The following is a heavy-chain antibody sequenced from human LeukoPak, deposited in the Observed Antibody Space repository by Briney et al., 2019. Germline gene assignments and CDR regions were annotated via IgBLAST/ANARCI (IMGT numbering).Heavy chain of an antibody. CDR2: IYYSGTT. V-gene: IGHV4-39*07. CDR1: GGSISLSNYC. D-gene: IGHD3-22*01. Sequence: SETLSLTCTFSGGSISLSNYCWGWIRQPPGKGLEWIGSIYYSGTTYYNPSLKSRVTISIDTSRNQFSLKLSSVTAADTAIYYCAREPYYYDSSGSWIWGQGTLATVSS. J-gene: IGHJ4*02. CDR3: AREPYYYDSSGSWI.